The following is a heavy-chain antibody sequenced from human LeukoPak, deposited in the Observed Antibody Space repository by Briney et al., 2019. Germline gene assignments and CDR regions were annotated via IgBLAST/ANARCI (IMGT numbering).Heavy chain of an antibody. Sequence: GASVKVSCKASGYTFTSYGISWVRQAPGQGLEWMGWISAYNGNANYAQKLQGRVTMTTDTSTSTAYMELRSLRSDDTAVYYCARGYGSGSYYNSYYFDYWGQGTLVTVSS. CDR2: ISAYNGNA. D-gene: IGHD3-10*01. V-gene: IGHV1-18*04. CDR3: ARGYGSGSYYNSYYFDY. J-gene: IGHJ4*02. CDR1: GYTFTSYG.